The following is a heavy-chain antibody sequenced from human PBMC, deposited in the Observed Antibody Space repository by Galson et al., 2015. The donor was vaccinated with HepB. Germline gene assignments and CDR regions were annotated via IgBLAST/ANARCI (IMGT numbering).Heavy chain of an antibody. CDR1: GGTFTNFP. D-gene: IGHD2-15*01. J-gene: IGHJ6*02. CDR3: ARAKEDLVVMVAGLANYHCYGLDV. V-gene: IGHV1-69*13. CDR2: IIPTFRTA. Sequence: SVKVSCKASGGTFTNFPINWVRQAPGQGLEWMGGIIPTFRTANYAQKFQGRVTISADESTNTAYMEMTSLTSEDTAVYYCARAKEDLVVMVAGLANYHCYGLDVWCLGTAVTVSS.